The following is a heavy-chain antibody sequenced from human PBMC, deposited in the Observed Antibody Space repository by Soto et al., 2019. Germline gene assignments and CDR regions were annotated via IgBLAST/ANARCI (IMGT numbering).Heavy chain of an antibody. CDR2: INSDGSST. CDR1: GFTFSSYW. J-gene: IGHJ6*04. CDR3: ARDIRRDFWSGYWSYYYYGMGV. V-gene: IGHV3-74*01. Sequence: PGWSLRLSCAASGFTFSSYWMHLVRQAPGKGLVWVSRINSDGSSTSYADSVKGRFAISRDNAKNTLYLQMNSLRAEDTAVYYCARDIRRDFWSGYWSYYYYGMGVWGEGTTVTVSS. D-gene: IGHD3-3*01.